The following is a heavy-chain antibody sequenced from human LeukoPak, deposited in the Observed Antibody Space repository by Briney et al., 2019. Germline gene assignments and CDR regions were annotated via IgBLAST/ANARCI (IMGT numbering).Heavy chain of an antibody. Sequence: SETLSLTCTVSGGSFSSSSYYWGWIRQPPGKGLEWIGEISRSGNIDYDPSVRSRATISLDKSKSQFSLKLSSVTAADTAVYYCARVPYYYGSGSYYHWGQGTLVTVSS. D-gene: IGHD3-10*01. CDR1: GGSFSSSSYY. CDR2: ISRSGNI. J-gene: IGHJ4*02. CDR3: ARVPYYYGSGSYYH. V-gene: IGHV4-39*07.